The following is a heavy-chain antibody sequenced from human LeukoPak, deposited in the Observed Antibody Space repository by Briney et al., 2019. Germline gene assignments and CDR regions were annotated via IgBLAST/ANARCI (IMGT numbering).Heavy chain of an antibody. V-gene: IGHV4-59*01. CDR1: GGSISTYY. CDR3: ARLGSYTFNY. CDR2: IYYSGNT. Sequence: SETLSLTCTVSGGSISTYYWSWIRQSAGKELEWIGYIYYSGNTNYNPSLKSRVTMSVDTSRNQFSLRLSSVTAADTAVYYCARLGSYTFNYWGQGTLVTVSS. J-gene: IGHJ4*02.